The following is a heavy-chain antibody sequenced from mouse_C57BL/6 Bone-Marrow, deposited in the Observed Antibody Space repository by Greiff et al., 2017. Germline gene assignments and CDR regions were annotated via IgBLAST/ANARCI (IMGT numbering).Heavy chain of an antibody. V-gene: IGHV1-81*01. CDR1: GYTFTSYG. J-gene: IGHJ3*01. CDR2: IYPRSGNT. D-gene: IGHD2-1*01. CDR3: ARRGWYSWFAY. Sequence: VKVVESGAEMARPGASVKLSCKASGYTFTSYGISWVKQRTGQGLEWIGEIYPRSGNTYYNEKFKGKATLTADKSSSTAYMELRSLTSEDSAVYFCARRGWYSWFAYWGQGTLVTVSA.